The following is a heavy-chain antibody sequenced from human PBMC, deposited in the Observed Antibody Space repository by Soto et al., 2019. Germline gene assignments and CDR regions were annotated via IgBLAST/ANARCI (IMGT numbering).Heavy chain of an antibody. CDR2: IYYSGRT. V-gene: IGHV4-39*01. Sequence: SETLSVTCTVSGGSISSSSYYWGWIRQPPGKGLEWIGSIYYSGRTYYNPSLKSRVTISVDTSKNQFSLKLSSVTAADTAVYYCAITYDFWSGYSDYWGQGTPVTVSS. CDR1: GGSISSSSYY. J-gene: IGHJ4*02. CDR3: AITYDFWSGYSDY. D-gene: IGHD3-3*01.